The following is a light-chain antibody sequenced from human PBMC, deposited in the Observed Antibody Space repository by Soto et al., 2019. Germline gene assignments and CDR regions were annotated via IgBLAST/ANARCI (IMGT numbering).Light chain of an antibody. CDR3: MQGSHWPPIT. V-gene: IGKV2-30*02. CDR1: QSLVHRDGNTY. J-gene: IGKJ5*01. CDR2: KVS. Sequence: DVVVTQSPLSLPVTLGQAASISCRSSQSLVHRDGNTYLSWFRQRPGQSPRRLTYKVSNREAWVPDRFSGSWSGTDFTLKISRVEAEDVGLYYCMQGSHWPPITFGQGTRPEIK.